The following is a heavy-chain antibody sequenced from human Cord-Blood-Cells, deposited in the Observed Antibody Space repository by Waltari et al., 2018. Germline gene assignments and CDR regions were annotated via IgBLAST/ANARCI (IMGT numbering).Heavy chain of an antibody. D-gene: IGHD2-8*01. CDR3: ARDDGYCTNGVCYTDY. V-gene: IGHV3-30*04. Sequence: QVQLVESGGGVVQPGRSLRLSCAASGFTFSSYAMHWVRQAPGKGLEWVAVISYDGSNKYYADSVKGRFTISRDNSKNTLYLQMNSRRAEDTAVYYCARDDGYCTNGVCYTDYWGQGTLVTVSS. CDR1: GFTFSSYA. CDR2: ISYDGSNK. J-gene: IGHJ4*02.